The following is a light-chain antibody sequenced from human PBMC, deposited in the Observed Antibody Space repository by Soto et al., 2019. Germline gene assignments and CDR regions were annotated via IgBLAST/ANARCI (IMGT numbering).Light chain of an antibody. CDR1: QSISSSY. CDR2: GAS. J-gene: IGKJ2*01. V-gene: IGKV3-20*01. CDR3: QQYGISMYT. Sequence: EIVLTQSPGTLSLSPGERATLSCRASQSISSSYLAWYQQKPGQAPRLLVYGASSRATGIPYRFSGSGSGTDFTIIISRLEPEDFAVYYCQQYGISMYTFGQGTKREIK.